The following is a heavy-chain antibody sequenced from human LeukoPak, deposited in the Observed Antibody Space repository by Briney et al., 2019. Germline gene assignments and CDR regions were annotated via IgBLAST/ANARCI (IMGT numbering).Heavy chain of an antibody. CDR3: ASGVYSNYGDYYYYYYMDV. J-gene: IGHJ6*03. V-gene: IGHV1-69*06. CDR1: GGTFANYV. CDR2: IIPIFGRA. Sequence: SVKVSCKVSGGTFANYVLGGVRQPPGKGLEWRGGIIPIFGRANYAQKFQGRVTFTADKSTRTAYMELSSLRSEDTAVYYCASGVYSNYGDYYYYYYMDVWGKGTTVTVSS. D-gene: IGHD4-11*01.